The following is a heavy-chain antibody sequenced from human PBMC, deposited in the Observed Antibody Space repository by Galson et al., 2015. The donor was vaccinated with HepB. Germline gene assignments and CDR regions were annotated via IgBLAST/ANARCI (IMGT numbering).Heavy chain of an antibody. CDR3: ARHEPTFYYDSGSAIRHYYMDV. D-gene: IGHD3-10*01. Sequence: QSGAEVKKPGESLKISCEGSGYRFTNYWIGWVRQMPGKGLEWMGIIYPGDSETRYSPSFQGQVTISVDKSISTAFLQWSSLKASDTAMYYCARHEPTFYYDSGSAIRHYYMDVWGKGTTVTVSS. V-gene: IGHV5-51*01. CDR1: GYRFTNYW. J-gene: IGHJ6*03. CDR2: IYPGDSET.